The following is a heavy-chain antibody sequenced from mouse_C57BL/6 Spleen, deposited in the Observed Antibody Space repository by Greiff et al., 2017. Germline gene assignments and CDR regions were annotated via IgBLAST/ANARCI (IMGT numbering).Heavy chain of an antibody. CDR3: ARVTTVVAPCFDY. V-gene: IGHV1-50*01. D-gene: IGHD1-1*01. CDR1: GYTFTSYW. Sequence: QVQLQQPGAELVKPGASVKLSCKASGYTFTSYWMQWVKQRPGQGLEWIGEIDPSDSYTNYNQKFKGKATLTVDTSSSTAYMQLSSLTSEDSAVYYCARVTTVVAPCFDYWGQGTTLTVSS. J-gene: IGHJ2*01. CDR2: IDPSDSYT.